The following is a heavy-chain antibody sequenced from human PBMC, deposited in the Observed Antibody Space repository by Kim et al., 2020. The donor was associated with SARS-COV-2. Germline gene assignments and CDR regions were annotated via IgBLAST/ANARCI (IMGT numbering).Heavy chain of an antibody. CDR1: GFIFSSYE. J-gene: IGHJ4*02. V-gene: IGHV3-48*03. CDR3: ARRYCSSTSCLIDY. D-gene: IGHD2-2*01. Sequence: GGSLRLSCAASGFIFSSYEMNWVRQAPGKGLEWISYASGSGTTLYYADSVKGRFTISRDNAKKSLYLQMNSVRVEDTAVYYCARRYCSSTSCLIDYWGQGTLVTVSS. CDR2: ASGSGTTL.